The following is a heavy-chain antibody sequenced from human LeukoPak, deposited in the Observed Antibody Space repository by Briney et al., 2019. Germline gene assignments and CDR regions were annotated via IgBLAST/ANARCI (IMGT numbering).Heavy chain of an antibody. J-gene: IGHJ3*02. CDR2: ISYDGNNK. V-gene: IGHV3-30*01. CDR1: GFTFSSYA. CDR3: ARFSTATDAFDI. Sequence: PGGSLRLSCAASGFTFSSYAMHWVRQAPGKGLEWVAVISYDGNNKYYADSVKGRFTISRDNSKNTLYLQMNSLRAEDTAVYYCARFSTATDAFDIRGQGTMVTVSS. D-gene: IGHD2-15*01.